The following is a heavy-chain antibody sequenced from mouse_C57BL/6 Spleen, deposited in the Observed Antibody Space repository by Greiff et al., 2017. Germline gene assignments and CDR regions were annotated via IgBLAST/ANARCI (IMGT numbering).Heavy chain of an antibody. D-gene: IGHD2-3*01. J-gene: IGHJ2*01. Sequence: EVKLVESGGGLVKPGGSLKLSCAASGFTFSDYGMHCVRQAPEKGLEWVAYISSGSSTINYPDTVKGRITISRDNAKNTLFLQMTSLRSEDTAMYYCARDDGYPYYFDYWGQGATLTVSS. CDR3: ARDDGYPYYFDY. V-gene: IGHV5-17*01. CDR2: ISSGSSTI. CDR1: GFTFSDYG.